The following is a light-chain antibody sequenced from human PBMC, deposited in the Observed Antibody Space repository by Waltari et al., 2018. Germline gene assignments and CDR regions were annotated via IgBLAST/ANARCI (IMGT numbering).Light chain of an antibody. V-gene: IGKV3-20*01. J-gene: IGKJ1*01. CDR1: QSVSRA. CDR3: QHYVRLPAT. CDR2: GAS. Sequence: EIVLTQSPGTLSLSPGERATLSGRSSQSVSRALAWYQQKPGQAPRRLIYGASSRATGIPDKVSGSGSGTDFSLTISRLEPEDFAVYFCQHYVRLPATFGQGTKVEIK.